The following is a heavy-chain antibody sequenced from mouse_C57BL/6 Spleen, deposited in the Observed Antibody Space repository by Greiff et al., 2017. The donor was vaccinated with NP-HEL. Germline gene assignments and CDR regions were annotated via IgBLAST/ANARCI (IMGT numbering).Heavy chain of an antibody. V-gene: IGHV5-17*01. Sequence: EVHLVESGGGLVKPGGSLKLSCAASGFTFSDYGMHWVRQAPEKGLEWVAYISSGSSTIYYADTVKGRFTISRDNAKNTLFLQMTSLRSEDTAMYYCARGEPYYFDYWGQGTTLTVSS. CDR2: ISSGSSTI. CDR3: ARGEPYYFDY. D-gene: IGHD2-13*01. J-gene: IGHJ2*01. CDR1: GFTFSDYG.